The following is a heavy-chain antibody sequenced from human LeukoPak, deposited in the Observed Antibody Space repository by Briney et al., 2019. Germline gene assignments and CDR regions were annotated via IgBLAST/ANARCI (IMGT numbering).Heavy chain of an antibody. J-gene: IGHJ4*02. CDR1: GFSFSSYW. V-gene: IGHV3-7*01. CDR3: VGGPGY. Sequence: PGGSLRLSCVASGFSFSSYWMSWVRQAPGKGLEWVANIRKDGSDKYYIDSVKGRFTISRDNAKNSLYVQMNSLRAEDTAVYYCVGGPGYWGQGTLVTVSS. D-gene: IGHD3-10*01. CDR2: IRKDGSDK.